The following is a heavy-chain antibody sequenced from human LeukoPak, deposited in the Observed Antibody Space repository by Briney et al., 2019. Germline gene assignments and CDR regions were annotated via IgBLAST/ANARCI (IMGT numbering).Heavy chain of an antibody. D-gene: IGHD3-10*01. CDR1: GGSISSGDYY. CDR3: ARSPKRFGESI. J-gene: IGHJ4*02. V-gene: IGHV4-31*03. Sequence: PSETLSLTCTVSGGSISSGDYYWSWIPQHPGKGLECIGNIYYSASTYYDPCLKSRVTISVNTSLNQFTLKLSAVAAADTAGYNCARSPKRFGESIWGQGTLVTVSS. CDR2: IYYSAST.